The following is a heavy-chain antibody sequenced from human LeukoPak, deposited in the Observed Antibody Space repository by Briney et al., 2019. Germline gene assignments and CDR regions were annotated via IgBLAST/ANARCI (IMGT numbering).Heavy chain of an antibody. CDR1: GFTFSSYA. CDR2: ISGSGGST. D-gene: IGHD2-21*02. J-gene: IGHJ4*02. V-gene: IGHV3-23*01. CDR3: ARDFVVVTALDW. Sequence: PGGSLRLSCAASGFTFSSYAMSWVRQAPGKGLEWVSAISGSGGSTYYADSVKGRFTISRDNSKNTLYLQMNSLRAEDTAVYYCARDFVVVTALDWWGQGTLVTVSS.